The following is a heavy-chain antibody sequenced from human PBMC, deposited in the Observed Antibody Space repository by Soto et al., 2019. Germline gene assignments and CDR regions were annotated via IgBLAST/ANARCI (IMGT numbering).Heavy chain of an antibody. CDR3: ARGPGGPDGPGDY. V-gene: IGHV1-3*01. Sequence: QVQLVQSGAKVKKPGASVKVSCKASGYTFTSYAMQWVRQAPGQRLEWMGWINAGNGNTKYSQKFQGRVTITRDTSASTAYMELSSLRSEDTAVYYCARGPGGPDGPGDYWGQGTLVTVSS. D-gene: IGHD2-15*01. J-gene: IGHJ4*02. CDR1: GYTFTSYA. CDR2: INAGNGNT.